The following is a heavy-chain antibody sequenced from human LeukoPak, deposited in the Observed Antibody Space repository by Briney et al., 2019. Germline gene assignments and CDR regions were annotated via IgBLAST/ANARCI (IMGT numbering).Heavy chain of an antibody. J-gene: IGHJ3*02. Sequence: GESLKISCKGSGYSFSIYWIGWVRQMPGKGLEWMGIIYPGDSDTRYSPSFQGQVTISADKSISTAYLQWSSLKASDTAMYYCARHINTYYYDSSVNGRAFDIWGQGKMVTVSS. V-gene: IGHV5-51*01. CDR2: IYPGDSDT. CDR3: ARHINTYYYDSSVNGRAFDI. CDR1: GYSFSIYW. D-gene: IGHD3-22*01.